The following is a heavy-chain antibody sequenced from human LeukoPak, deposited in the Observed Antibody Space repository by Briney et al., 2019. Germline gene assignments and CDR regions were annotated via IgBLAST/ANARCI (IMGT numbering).Heavy chain of an antibody. Sequence: ASVRVSCKASGYTFTSYYMHWVRQAPGQGLEWMGIINPSGGSTSYAQKFQGRVTMTRDTSTSTVYMELSSLRSEDTAVYYCARDASSLWFGERPFDYWGQGTLVTVSS. CDR1: GYTFTSYY. D-gene: IGHD3-10*01. V-gene: IGHV1-46*01. CDR2: INPSGGST. J-gene: IGHJ4*02. CDR3: ARDASSLWFGERPFDY.